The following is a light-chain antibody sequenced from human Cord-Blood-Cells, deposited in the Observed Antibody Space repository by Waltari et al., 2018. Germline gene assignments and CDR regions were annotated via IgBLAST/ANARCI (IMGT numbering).Light chain of an antibody. CDR3: SSYTSSSFVV. CDR2: EVS. CDR1: SSHVGGYNY. J-gene: IGLJ2*01. Sequence: QSALTQPASVSGSPGQSITISCTGTSSHVGGYNYVSWYQQHPGKAPKPMIYEVSNRPSGVSNRFSGSKSGNTASLTISGLQAEDEADYYCSSYTSSSFVVFGGGTKLTVL. V-gene: IGLV2-14*01.